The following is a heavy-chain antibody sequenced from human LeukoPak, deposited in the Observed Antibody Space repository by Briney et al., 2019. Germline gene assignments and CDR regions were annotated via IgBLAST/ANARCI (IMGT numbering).Heavy chain of an antibody. CDR2: IYTSGST. CDR1: GGSISSYY. J-gene: IGHJ6*03. D-gene: IGHD6-6*01. Sequence: PETLSLTCTVSGGSISSYYWSWIRQPPGKGLEWIGYIYTSGSTNYNPSLKSRVTISVDTSKNQFSLKLSSVTAADTAVYYCARLRVSIAARPDYYYYYYMDVWGKGTTVTVSS. CDR3: ARLRVSIAARPDYYYYYYMDV. V-gene: IGHV4-4*09.